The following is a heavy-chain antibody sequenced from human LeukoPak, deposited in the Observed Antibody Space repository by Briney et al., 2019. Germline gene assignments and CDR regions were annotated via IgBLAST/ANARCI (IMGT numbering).Heavy chain of an antibody. J-gene: IGHJ5*02. Sequence: KPSETLSLTCAVYGWSFSDYYWNWIRQPPGKGLEWIGEINARGDTNFNPSLKSRVTISVDTSKSQFSLRLTSMIAADTAVYYCARGQVPAARGYNWFDPWGQGTLVTVSS. V-gene: IGHV4-34*01. CDR3: ARGQVPAARGYNWFDP. CDR1: GWSFSDYY. D-gene: IGHD2-2*01. CDR2: INARGDT.